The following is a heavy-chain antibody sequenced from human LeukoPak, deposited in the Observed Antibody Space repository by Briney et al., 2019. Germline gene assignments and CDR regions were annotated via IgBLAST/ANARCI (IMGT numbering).Heavy chain of an antibody. J-gene: IGHJ6*03. CDR1: EFSVGSNY. CDR3: AKDAARVRTWIQKTATYMDV. D-gene: IGHD5-18*01. V-gene: IGHV3-30*02. Sequence: GGSLRLSCAASEFSVGSNYMTWVRQAPGKGLEWVAFIRSDGSNKYYAESVKGRFTISRDNSKNMLYLQMDSLRAEDMAVYYCAKDAARVRTWIQKTATYMDVWGKGITVT. CDR2: IRSDGSNK.